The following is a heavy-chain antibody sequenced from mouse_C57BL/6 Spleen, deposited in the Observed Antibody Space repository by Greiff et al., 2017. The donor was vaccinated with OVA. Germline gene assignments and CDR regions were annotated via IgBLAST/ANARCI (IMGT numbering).Heavy chain of an antibody. D-gene: IGHD1-3*01. V-gene: IGHV1-69*01. J-gene: IGHJ2*01. CDR2: IDPSDSYT. Sequence: VQLQQPGAELVMPGASVKLSCKASGYTFTSYWMHWVKQRPGQGLEWIGEIDPSDSYTNYNQKFKGKSTLTVDKSSSTAYMQLSSLTSEDSAVYYCARRNNYVLFDYWGQGTTLTVSS. CDR1: GYTFTSYW. CDR3: ARRNNYVLFDY.